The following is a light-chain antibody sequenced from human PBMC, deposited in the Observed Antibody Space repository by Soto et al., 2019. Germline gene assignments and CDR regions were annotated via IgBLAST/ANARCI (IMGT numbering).Light chain of an antibody. V-gene: IGKV3-20*01. Sequence: EIVLTQSPATLSLSPGERATLSCRASQGVSRYLAWYQQKPGQAPRLLIYGASTRATGIPARFSGSGSGTDFSLTIRGLKPEDFAVYYCQQYRMSPNTFGQGTRLEIK. J-gene: IGKJ5*01. CDR2: GAS. CDR1: QGVSRY. CDR3: QQYRMSPNT.